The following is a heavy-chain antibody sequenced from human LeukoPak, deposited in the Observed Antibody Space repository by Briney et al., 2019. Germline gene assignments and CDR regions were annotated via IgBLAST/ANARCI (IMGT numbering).Heavy chain of an antibody. J-gene: IGHJ4*02. CDR2: IYYSGST. CDR1: GGSISSYY. Sequence: SETLSLTCTVSGGSISSYYWSWIRQPPGKGLEWIGYIYYSGSTNYNPSLKSRVTISVDTSKNQFSLKLSSVTAADTAVYYCARGGRHCYDSSGYYYGIWGQGTLVTVSS. CDR3: ARGGRHCYDSSGYYYGI. D-gene: IGHD3-22*01. V-gene: IGHV4-59*12.